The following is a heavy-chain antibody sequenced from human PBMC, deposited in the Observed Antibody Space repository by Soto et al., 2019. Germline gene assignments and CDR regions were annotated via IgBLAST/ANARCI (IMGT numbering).Heavy chain of an antibody. CDR2: IVPIDGST. CDR3: DRSFTKSRRGGVAFDY. V-gene: IGHV1-69*01. Sequence: QVQLVQSGAEVQKPGSSVKVSCTTSGGTISSFGMNWVRQAPGQGLEWMGGIVPIDGSTKYAEKFQGRVTITADASTSTVYMDLSSLRSEDTAVYYCDRSFTKSRRGGVAFDYWGQGTMLTVSP. D-gene: IGHD3-3*01. J-gene: IGHJ4*02. CDR1: GGTISSFG.